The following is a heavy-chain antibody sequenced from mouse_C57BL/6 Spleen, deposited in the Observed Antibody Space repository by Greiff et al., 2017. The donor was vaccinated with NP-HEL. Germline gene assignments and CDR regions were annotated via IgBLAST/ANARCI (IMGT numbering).Heavy chain of an antibody. CDR2: INPSSGYT. CDR1: GYTFTSYW. D-gene: IGHD3-2*02. J-gene: IGHJ2*01. Sequence: QVQLKESGAELAKPGASVKLSCKASGYTFTSYWMHWVKQRPGQGLEWIGYINPSSGYTKYNQKFKDKATLTADKSSSSAYMQLSSLTYEDSAVYYCASTAQATYFDYWGQGTTLTVSS. V-gene: IGHV1-7*01. CDR3: ASTAQATYFDY.